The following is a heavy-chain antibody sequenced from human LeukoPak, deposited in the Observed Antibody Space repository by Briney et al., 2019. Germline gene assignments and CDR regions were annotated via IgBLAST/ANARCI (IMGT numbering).Heavy chain of an antibody. V-gene: IGHV4-38-2*02. D-gene: IGHD3-10*01. J-gene: IGHJ4*02. CDR1: GYSIRSGDY. Sequence: PSETLSLTCTVSGYSIRSGDYWGWIRQPPGKGLEWIGNIYHSGSTYYNPSLKSRVIISVDTSKNHFSLKLSSVTAADTAVYYCARRLRFGAGFDYWGQGTLVTVSS. CDR3: ARRLRFGAGFDY. CDR2: IYHSGST.